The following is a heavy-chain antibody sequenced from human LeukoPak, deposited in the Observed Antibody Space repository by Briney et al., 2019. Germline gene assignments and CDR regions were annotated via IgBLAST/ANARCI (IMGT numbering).Heavy chain of an antibody. Sequence: GGSLRLSCAASGFTVSSNYMTWVRQAPGKGLEWVSVIYSSGNTYYANSVKGRFSISRDNSKNTLYLQMNSLRAEDTAIYYCARGGDYGVKIDYWGQGTLVTVSS. CDR2: IYSSGNT. CDR1: GFTVSSNY. J-gene: IGHJ4*02. CDR3: ARGGDYGVKIDY. D-gene: IGHD4-17*01. V-gene: IGHV3-66*01.